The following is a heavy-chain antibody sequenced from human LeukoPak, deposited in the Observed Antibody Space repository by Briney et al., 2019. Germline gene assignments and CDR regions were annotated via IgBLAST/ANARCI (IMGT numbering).Heavy chain of an antibody. J-gene: IGHJ4*02. D-gene: IGHD6-13*01. V-gene: IGHV3-21*05. CDR2: ISSSSHI. CDR3: ARVRLAADGTCFDY. Sequence: PGGSLRLSCAASGFTFSSYSMNWVRQAPGKGLEWVSYISSSSHIYYADSVKGRFTISRDNAENSLYLQMNSLRAEDTSVYYCARVRLAADGTCFDYWGQGTLVTVSS. CDR1: GFTFSSYS.